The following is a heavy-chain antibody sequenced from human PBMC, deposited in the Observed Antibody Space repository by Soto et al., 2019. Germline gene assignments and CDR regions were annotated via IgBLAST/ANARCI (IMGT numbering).Heavy chain of an antibody. D-gene: IGHD5-18*01. CDR2: ISSSSSTI. CDR1: GFTFSSYS. Sequence: LILSCAASGFTFSSYSMNWVRHAPLKGLECVSYISSSSSTIYYADSVKGRFTISRDNAKNSLHLQMNSLRDEDTAVYYCARGSGYSYGSQFDYWGQGTLVTVSS. J-gene: IGHJ4*02. V-gene: IGHV3-48*02. CDR3: ARGSGYSYGSQFDY.